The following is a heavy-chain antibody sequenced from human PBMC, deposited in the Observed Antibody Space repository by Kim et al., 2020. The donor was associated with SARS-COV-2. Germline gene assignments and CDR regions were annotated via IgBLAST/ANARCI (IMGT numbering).Heavy chain of an antibody. CDR3: ARLAREGGSYYYYGMDV. D-gene: IGHD2-15*01. Sequence: SETLSLTCTVSGGSISSYYWSWIRQPPGKGLEWIGYIYYSGSTNYNPSLKSRVTISVDTSKNQFSLKLSSVTAADTAVYYCARLAREGGSYYYYGMDVWGQGTTVTVSS. CDR2: IYYSGST. CDR1: GGSISSYY. V-gene: IGHV4-59*08. J-gene: IGHJ6*02.